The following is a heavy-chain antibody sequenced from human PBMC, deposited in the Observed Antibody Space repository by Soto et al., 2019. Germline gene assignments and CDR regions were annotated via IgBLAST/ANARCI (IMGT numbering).Heavy chain of an antibody. CDR2: INWNSGST. J-gene: IGHJ4*02. V-gene: IGHV3-9*01. CDR3: ARVNRPHLASGDIMFDY. Sequence: GGSLRLSCAASGFTFEDYAMHWVRQAPGKGLEWVSGINWNSGSTGYADSVKDRFTVSRDNAKNSLYLQMNSLRPEDTALYYCARVNRPHLASGDIMFDYWGQGTLVTVSS. CDR1: GFTFEDYA. D-gene: IGHD3-3*02.